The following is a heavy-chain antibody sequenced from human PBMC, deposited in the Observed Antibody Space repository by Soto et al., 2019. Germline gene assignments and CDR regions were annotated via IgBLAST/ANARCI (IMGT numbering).Heavy chain of an antibody. D-gene: IGHD5-18*01. CDR2: IGGYKGNT. J-gene: IGHJ4*02. V-gene: IGHV1-18*01. CDR1: GYTFTNYG. CDR3: APHTLDTGMPSGY. Sequence: QVQLVQSGAEVREPGASVKVSCKASGYTFTNYGVSWVRQAPGQGLEWMGWIGGYKGNTNYAQKLQGRVTLTTDTYTSTAYMELRSLRSDDTAVYYCAPHTLDTGMPSGYWGQGNLVTVSS.